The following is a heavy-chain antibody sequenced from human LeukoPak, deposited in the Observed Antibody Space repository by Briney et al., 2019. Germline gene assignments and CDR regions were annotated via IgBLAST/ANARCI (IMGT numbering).Heavy chain of an antibody. D-gene: IGHD3-10*01. CDR1: GFTFSSFA. J-gene: IGHJ4*02. CDR2: ITGSGESA. Sequence: AGGSLRLSCAVSGFTFSSFAMSWVRQAPGKGLEWVSAITGSGESANYADSMKGRFTISRDNSKNTLYLQMNSLRVEDTALYYCARRSMVSSGYFDFWGQGTLVTVSS. CDR3: ARRSMVSSGYFDF. V-gene: IGHV3-23*01.